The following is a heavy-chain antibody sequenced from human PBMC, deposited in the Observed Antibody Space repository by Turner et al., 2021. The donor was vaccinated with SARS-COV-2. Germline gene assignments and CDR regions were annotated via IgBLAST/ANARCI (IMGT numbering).Heavy chain of an antibody. D-gene: IGHD3-10*01. V-gene: IGHV1-2*02. Sequence: QVQLVQSGTEVRKPGASVKVSCRASGYRFNGYYLHWVRQAPGQGLEWMGWINPNTGATNYAQKSQGRVTLTRDTSIRTVYMELTRLRADDTAVYYCAKDSGAFDGSFDFWGQGSLVAVS. J-gene: IGHJ4*02. CDR3: AKDSGAFDGSFDF. CDR1: GYRFNGYY. CDR2: INPNTGAT.